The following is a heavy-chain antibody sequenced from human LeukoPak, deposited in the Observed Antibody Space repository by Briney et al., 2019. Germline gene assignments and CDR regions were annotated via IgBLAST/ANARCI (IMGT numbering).Heavy chain of an antibody. CDR1: GGSISSGGYS. J-gene: IGHJ4*02. CDR3: ARVRAAGNENVDY. Sequence: SQTLSLTCAVSGGSISSGGYSWSWIRQPPGKGLEWIGYIYHSGSTNYNPSLKSRVTISVDTSKNQFSLKLSSVTAADTAVYYCARVRAAGNENVDYWGQGTLVTVSS. D-gene: IGHD6-13*01. V-gene: IGHV4-30-2*01. CDR2: IYHSGST.